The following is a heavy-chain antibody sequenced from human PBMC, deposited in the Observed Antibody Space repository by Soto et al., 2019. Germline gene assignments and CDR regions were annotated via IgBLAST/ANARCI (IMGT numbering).Heavy chain of an antibody. D-gene: IGHD4-17*01. J-gene: IGHJ4*02. V-gene: IGHV4-4*02. CDR1: GQYIKSNFW. CDR3: ARSQTTVTSYDY. CDR2: IYHSGSA. Sequence: SETLSLTCLVSGQYIKSNFWWAWVRQSPGKDLEWIGEIYHSGSAIYTPSLKNRVTLSLDESKNEFSLNMDSVTAADTAVYYCARSQTTVTSYDYWGQGTLVTVSS.